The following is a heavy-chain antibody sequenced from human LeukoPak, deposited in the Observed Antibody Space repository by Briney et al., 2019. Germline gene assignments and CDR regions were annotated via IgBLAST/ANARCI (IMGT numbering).Heavy chain of an antibody. CDR3: ARAGGAQLLWFGELSGGMDV. CDR2: IYYSGST. CDR1: GGSISSGHY. D-gene: IGHD3-10*01. V-gene: IGHV4-31*03. J-gene: IGHJ6*02. Sequence: SETLSLTCTVSGGSISSGHYWSWIRQHPGEGLEWIGHIYYSGSTFYNPSLKSRVTISPDTSKNQFSLKLSSVTAADTAVYYCARAGGAQLLWFGELSGGMDVWGQGTTVTVSS.